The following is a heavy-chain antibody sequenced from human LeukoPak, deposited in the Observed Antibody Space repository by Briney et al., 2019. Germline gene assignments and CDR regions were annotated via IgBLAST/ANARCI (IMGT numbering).Heavy chain of an antibody. CDR2: IYYTGST. Sequence: TASETLSLTCTVSGGSIRSFYWSWIRQTPGKGLEWLGYIYYTGSTDYNPSRKSRVTISLDTSKNQISLMMSSVTSADTAVYYWARELYSGSDYWGQGTLVTVSS. V-gene: IGHV4-59*01. CDR1: GGSIRSFY. J-gene: IGHJ4*02. D-gene: IGHD5-12*01. CDR3: ARELYSGSDY.